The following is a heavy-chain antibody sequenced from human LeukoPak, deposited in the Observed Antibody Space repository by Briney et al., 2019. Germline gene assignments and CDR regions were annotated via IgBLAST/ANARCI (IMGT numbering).Heavy chain of an antibody. D-gene: IGHD2-2*01. J-gene: IGHJ4*02. CDR3: ARGVSSTSWFDY. CDR1: GGCISSSSYY. Sequence: PSETLSLTCTVSGGCISSSSYYWVWIRQPPGKGLEWIGNMHYSGSTYYNPSLRRRVTISVATSKNQFSLKLSSVTAADTAVYYCARGVSSTSWFDYWGQGTLVTVSS. V-gene: IGHV4-39*01. CDR2: MHYSGST.